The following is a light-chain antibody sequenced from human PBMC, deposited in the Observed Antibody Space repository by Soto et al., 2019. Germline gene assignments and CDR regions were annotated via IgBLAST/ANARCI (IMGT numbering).Light chain of an antibody. J-gene: IGKJ3*01. Sequence: EIVLTQSPGTLSLSPGERATLSCRASQSVSSSYLAWYQQKPGQAPRLLIYGASSRATGITDRFSGSGSGKDFTLTLSRLEPEDFAVYYCQQYGSSLFTFGPGTKVDIK. CDR2: GAS. CDR3: QQYGSSLFT. V-gene: IGKV3-20*01. CDR1: QSVSSSY.